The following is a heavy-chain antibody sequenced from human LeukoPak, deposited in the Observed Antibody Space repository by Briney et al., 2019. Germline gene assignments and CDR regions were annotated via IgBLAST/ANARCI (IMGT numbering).Heavy chain of an antibody. D-gene: IGHD6-13*01. Sequence: GGSLRLSCVASGFTFSSYGMHWVRQAPGKGLEWVAVIWYDGSNKYYADSVKGRFTISRDNSKNTLYLQMNSLRAEDTAVYYCARETSSWPYFDYWGQGTLVTVSS. CDR1: GFTFSSYG. V-gene: IGHV3-33*01. CDR3: ARETSSWPYFDY. CDR2: IWYDGSNK. J-gene: IGHJ4*02.